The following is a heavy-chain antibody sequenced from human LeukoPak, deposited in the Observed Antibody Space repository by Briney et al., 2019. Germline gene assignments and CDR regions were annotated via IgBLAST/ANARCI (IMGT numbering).Heavy chain of an antibody. D-gene: IGHD3-10*01. V-gene: IGHV1-2*02. CDR2: INPNTGGT. CDR3: ARGPRITLIRGGQWYYYMDV. Sequence: ASVKVSCKASGYTFSGYYIHWVRQAPGQGLEWMGWINPNTGGTKYAQRFQDRVTMTRDTSISTAYMELSSLRSEDTAVYYCARGPRITLIRGGQWYYYMDVWGKGTTVTISS. J-gene: IGHJ6*03. CDR1: GYTFSGYY.